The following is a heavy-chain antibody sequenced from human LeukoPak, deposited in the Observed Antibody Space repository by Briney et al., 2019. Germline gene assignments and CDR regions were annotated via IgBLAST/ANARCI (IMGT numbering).Heavy chain of an antibody. Sequence: GGSLRLSCAASGFTFDDYAMHWVRQAPGKGLEWVSLISGGGGSTYYADSVKGRFTISRDNSKNSLYLQMNSLRTEDTALYYCAKVQFGYEGRKRDFDYWGRGTLVTVSS. V-gene: IGHV3-43*02. CDR2: ISGGGGST. CDR1: GFTFDDYA. CDR3: AKVQFGYEGRKRDFDY. D-gene: IGHD2-2*01. J-gene: IGHJ4*02.